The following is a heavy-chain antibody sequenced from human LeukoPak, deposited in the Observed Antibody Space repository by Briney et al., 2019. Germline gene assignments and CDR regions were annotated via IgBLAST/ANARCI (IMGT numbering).Heavy chain of an antibody. CDR3: AKYPRGTYYDFWSGYYTAAFDI. CDR2: ISGSGSPI. CDR1: GFTFSDYA. J-gene: IGHJ3*02. V-gene: IGHV3-48*03. Sequence: GGSLRLSCAASGFTFSDYAMNWVRQAPGKGLEWLSYISGSGSPIYYADSMKGRFSISRDNSKNTLYLQMNSLRAEDTAVYYCAKYPRGTYYDFWSGYYTAAFDIWGQGTMVTVSS. D-gene: IGHD3-3*01.